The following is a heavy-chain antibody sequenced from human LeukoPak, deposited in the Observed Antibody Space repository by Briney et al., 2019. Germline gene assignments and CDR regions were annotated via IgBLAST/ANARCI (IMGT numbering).Heavy chain of an antibody. CDR3: ARSWVSPYPKTGLHRGAEYFQH. J-gene: IGHJ1*01. CDR2: IRKKTNSYTT. D-gene: IGHD1-14*01. CDR1: GFTFSDYI. Sequence: GGSLRLSCAASGFTFSDYIMDWVRQAPGKGLEWVGRIRKKTNSYTTEYAASVKGRFSISRDDSKNSLYLQMNSLRAEDTAVYYCARSWVSPYPKTGLHRGAEYFQHWGQGTLVTVSS. V-gene: IGHV3-72*01.